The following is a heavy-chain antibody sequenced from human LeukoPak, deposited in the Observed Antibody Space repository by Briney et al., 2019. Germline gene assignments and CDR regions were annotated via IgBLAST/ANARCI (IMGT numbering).Heavy chain of an antibody. J-gene: IGHJ4*02. Sequence: GWSLRLSCAASVFTLSSYAMSWVRPAPGKGLEWVSAISGSGGSTYYADSVKGRFTISRDNSKNTLYLQMNSLRAEDTAVYYCAKDPVRLWSPLFDYWGQGTLVTVSS. D-gene: IGHD5-18*01. CDR3: AKDPVRLWSPLFDY. V-gene: IGHV3-23*01. CDR1: VFTLSSYA. CDR2: ISGSGGST.